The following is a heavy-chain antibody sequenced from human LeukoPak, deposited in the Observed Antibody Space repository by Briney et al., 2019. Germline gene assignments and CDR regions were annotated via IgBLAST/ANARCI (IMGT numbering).Heavy chain of an antibody. J-gene: IGHJ4*02. Sequence: PSETLSLTCTVSGGSISSYYWSWIRQPLGKGLEWIGYIYYSGSTNYNPSLKSRVTISVDTSKNQFSLKLSSVTAADTAVYYCAVWFGELLFGFDYWGQGTLVTVSS. V-gene: IGHV4-59*01. CDR3: AVWFGELLFGFDY. CDR1: GGSISSYY. CDR2: IYYSGST. D-gene: IGHD3-10*01.